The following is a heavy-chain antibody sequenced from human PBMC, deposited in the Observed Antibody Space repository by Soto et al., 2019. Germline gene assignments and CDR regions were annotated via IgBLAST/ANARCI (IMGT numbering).Heavy chain of an antibody. CDR2: VIPFSGTA. D-gene: IGHD3-22*01. V-gene: IGHV1-69*01. Sequence: QVQLVQSGAEVKKPGSSVKVSCKASEDTLSSYAISWVGQAPGQGLEWMGGVIPFSGTANYAQKFQGRVTITADQSTSTAYMELSSLRSEDTAVYYCVREGYYDSSGYYPGWFDPWGQGTLVTVSS. CDR3: VREGYYDSSGYYPGWFDP. CDR1: EDTLSSYA. J-gene: IGHJ5*02.